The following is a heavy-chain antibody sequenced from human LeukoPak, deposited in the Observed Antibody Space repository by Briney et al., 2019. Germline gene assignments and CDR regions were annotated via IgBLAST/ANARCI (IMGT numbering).Heavy chain of an antibody. CDR2: INPSGGST. J-gene: IGHJ4*02. CDR3: ARGGWDSYGLVLGWGLYYFDY. V-gene: IGHV1-46*01. D-gene: IGHD5-18*01. CDR1: GYTFTSYY. Sequence: ASVKVSCKASGYTFTSYYMHWVRQAPGQGLEWMGIINPSGGSTSYAQKFQGRVTMTRDTSTSTVYMELSSLRSEDTAVYYCARGGWDSYGLVLGWGLYYFDYWGQGTLVTVSS.